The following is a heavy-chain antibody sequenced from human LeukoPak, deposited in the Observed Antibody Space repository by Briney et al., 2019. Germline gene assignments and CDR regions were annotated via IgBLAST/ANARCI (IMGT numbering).Heavy chain of an antibody. D-gene: IGHD6-19*01. V-gene: IGHV4-30-4*01. J-gene: IGHJ4*02. CDR1: GGSISSGDYY. CDR2: IYYSGST. Sequence: PSQTLSLTCTVSGGSISSGDYYWSWIRQSPGKGLEWIGYIYYSGSTYYNPSLKSRVTLSIDTSKNHFSLKLSSVTAADTAVYYCARGAPYSSGWFAGYWGQGTLVTVSS. CDR3: ARGAPYSSGWFAGY.